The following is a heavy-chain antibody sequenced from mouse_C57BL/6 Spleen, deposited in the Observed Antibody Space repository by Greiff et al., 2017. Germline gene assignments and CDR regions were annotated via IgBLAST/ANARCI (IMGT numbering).Heavy chain of an antibody. V-gene: IGHV5-4*01. CDR3: AREGRRYFDY. J-gene: IGHJ2*01. CDR1: GFTFSSYA. Sequence: EVHLVESGGGLVKPGGSLKLSCAASGFTFSSYAMSWVRQTPEKRLEWVATISDGGSYTYYPDNVKGRFTISRDNAKNNLYLQMSHLKSEDTAMYYCAREGRRYFDYWGQGTTLTVSS. D-gene: IGHD3-3*01. CDR2: ISDGGSYT.